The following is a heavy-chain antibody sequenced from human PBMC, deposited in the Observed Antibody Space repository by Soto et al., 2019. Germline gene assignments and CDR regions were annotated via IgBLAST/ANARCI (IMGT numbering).Heavy chain of an antibody. J-gene: IGHJ4*02. CDR1: GFTFSSYG. CDR2: IWYDGSNK. D-gene: IGHD1-26*01. CDR3: ARGAVEWELPIFLFDY. Sequence: PGGSLRLSCAASGFTFSSYGMHWVRQAPGKGLEWVAVIWYDGSNKYYADSVKGRFTISRDNSKNTLYLQMNSLRAEDTAVYYCARGAVEWELPIFLFDYWGQGTLVTVSS. V-gene: IGHV3-33*01.